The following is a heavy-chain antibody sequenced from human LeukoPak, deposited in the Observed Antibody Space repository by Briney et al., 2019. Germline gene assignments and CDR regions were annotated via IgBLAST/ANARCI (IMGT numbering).Heavy chain of an antibody. CDR2: MNQDGGEK. J-gene: IGHJ6*02. CDR1: GFTFSDPW. CDR3: ATYTHWVAGDV. V-gene: IGHV3-7*01. D-gene: IGHD3-16*01. Sequence: GGSLRLSCAAAGFTFSDPWMSWVRQAPGKGLEWVANMNQDGGEKDYVDSVKGRFTISRDNARNLLYLQMSSLRAEDTAVYYCATYTHWVAGDVWGQGTTVTVSS.